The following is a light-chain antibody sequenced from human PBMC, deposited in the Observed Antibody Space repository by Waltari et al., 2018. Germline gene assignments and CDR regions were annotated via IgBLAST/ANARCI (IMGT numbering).Light chain of an antibody. J-gene: IGKJ1*01. CDR3: QQYHDWWT. V-gene: IGKV3-15*01. Sequence: EIVMTQSPATLSVSPGERVTLSCRASRYVSSNLAWYQQKPGQAPRPLIYGATTRVTGIPARFSGSGSGTEFTLTISSLQSEDFAVYYCQQYHDWWTFGQGTKVEIK. CDR2: GAT. CDR1: RYVSSN.